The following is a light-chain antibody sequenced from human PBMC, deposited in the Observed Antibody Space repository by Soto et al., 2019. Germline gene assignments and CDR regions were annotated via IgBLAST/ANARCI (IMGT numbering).Light chain of an antibody. CDR3: HQYNNWPKT. CDR2: GAS. Sequence: EIVMTQSPATLSVSPGERATLSCRASQSVSNNLAWYQQKPGQAPSLLIYGASTRATGVPARFSGSGSGTEFTLTISGLQSEDLAVYYCHQYNNWPKTFGQGTKLEI. CDR1: QSVSNN. J-gene: IGKJ2*01. V-gene: IGKV3-15*01.